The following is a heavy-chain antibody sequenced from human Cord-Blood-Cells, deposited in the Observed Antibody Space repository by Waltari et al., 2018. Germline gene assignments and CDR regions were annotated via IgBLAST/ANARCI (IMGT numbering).Heavy chain of an antibody. J-gene: IGHJ3*02. Sequence: EVQLLESGGGLVQPGGSLRLSCAASGFTFSSYAMSWVRQAPGKGLVWVSAISGSGGSTYYADSVKGRFTISRDNSKNTLYLQMNSLRAEDTAVYYCAKEVVGSSSSFGAFDIWGQGTMVTVSS. CDR2: ISGSGGST. CDR3: AKEVVGSSSSFGAFDI. V-gene: IGHV3-23*01. D-gene: IGHD6-6*01. CDR1: GFTFSSYA.